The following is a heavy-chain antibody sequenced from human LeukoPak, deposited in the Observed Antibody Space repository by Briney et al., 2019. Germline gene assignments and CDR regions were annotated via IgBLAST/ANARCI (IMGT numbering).Heavy chain of an antibody. CDR3: ARVDSSSWQFDY. CDR2: INPNSGGT. CDR1: GYTFTGYY. Sequence: ASVKVSCKASGYTFTGYYIHWVRQVPGQGLEWMGWINPNSGGTNYAQKFQGRVTMTRDTSISTAYMELSRLRSDDTAVYYCARVDSSSWQFDYWGQGTLVTVSS. J-gene: IGHJ4*02. V-gene: IGHV1-2*02. D-gene: IGHD6-13*01.